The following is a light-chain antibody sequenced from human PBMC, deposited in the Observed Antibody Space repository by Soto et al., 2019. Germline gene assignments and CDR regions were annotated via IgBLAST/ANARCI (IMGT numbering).Light chain of an antibody. J-gene: IGKJ5*01. CDR3: MQGSHSPIT. CDR1: RSLDYRDGDIH. V-gene: IGKV2-30*01. CDR2: KVS. Sequence: MTQSPLSMPITLCQPTPISCRSSRSLDYRDGDIHLRRFQQRPGQSPRRLLYKVSTRDPGVPARFSGSGSGTTFTLQTSRVEAEDVGAYYCMQGSHSPITFGQGTRLEI.